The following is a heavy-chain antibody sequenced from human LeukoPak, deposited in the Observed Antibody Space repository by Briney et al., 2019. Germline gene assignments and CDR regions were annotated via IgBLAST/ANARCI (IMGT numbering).Heavy chain of an antibody. Sequence: GGSLKLFCAASGFTFSRYAMSWVRQDPGKGLEWVSAISGSGYSTYYADSVKGRFTISRDNSKNTLYLQMNSLRAEDTAVYYCAKEAGYSGYDYPDYWGQGTLVTVSS. J-gene: IGHJ4*02. CDR2: ISGSGYST. CDR3: AKEAGYSGYDYPDY. CDR1: GFTFSRYA. V-gene: IGHV3-23*01. D-gene: IGHD5-12*01.